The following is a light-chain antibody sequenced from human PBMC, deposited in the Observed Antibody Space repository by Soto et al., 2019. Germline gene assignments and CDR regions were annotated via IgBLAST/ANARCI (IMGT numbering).Light chain of an antibody. Sequence: QSVLTQPPSVSGAPGQRVTISCTGSSSNIGAVYDVHWYQQLPGTAPKLLIYGNSNRPSGVPDRFSGSKSDTSASLAITGLQAEDEADYYCQSYDSSLSGYVVFGGGTKLTVL. J-gene: IGLJ3*02. CDR2: GNS. V-gene: IGLV1-40*01. CDR1: SSNIGAVYD. CDR3: QSYDSSLSGYVV.